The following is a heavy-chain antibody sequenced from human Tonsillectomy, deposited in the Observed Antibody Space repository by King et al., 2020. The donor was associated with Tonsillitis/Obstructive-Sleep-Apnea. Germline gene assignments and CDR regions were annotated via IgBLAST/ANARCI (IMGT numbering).Heavy chain of an antibody. D-gene: IGHD1-26*01. Sequence: QLQESGPGLVKPSETLSLTCTVSGGSISSYYWSWIRQPPGKGLEWIGYIYYSGSTNYNPSLKSRVTISVDTSKNQFSLKLSSVTAADTAVYYCASVYSGSYYFDYWGQGTLVTVSS. CDR3: ASVYSGSYYFDY. V-gene: IGHV4-59*08. CDR2: IYYSGST. J-gene: IGHJ4*02. CDR1: GGSISSYY.